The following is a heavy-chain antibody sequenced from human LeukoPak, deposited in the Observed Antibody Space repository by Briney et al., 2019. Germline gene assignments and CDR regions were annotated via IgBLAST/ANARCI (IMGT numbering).Heavy chain of an antibody. CDR2: IKANSGDT. D-gene: IGHD3-3*01. V-gene: IGHV1-2*02. Sequence: ASVKVSCKASGYTFTDYYIRWVRQAPGQGPEWMGWIKANSGDTNYAQKFQGRVTLTRDTSINTAYMEVNRLRSDDTAVYCCGRVTIFSPSHYYGMDVWGQGTAVTVSS. CDR1: GYTFTDYY. CDR3: GRVTIFSPSHYYGMDV. J-gene: IGHJ6*02.